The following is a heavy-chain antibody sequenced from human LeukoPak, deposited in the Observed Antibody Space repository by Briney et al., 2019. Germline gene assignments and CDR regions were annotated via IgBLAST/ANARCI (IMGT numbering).Heavy chain of an antibody. J-gene: IGHJ6*02. Sequence: GRSLRLSCAASGFTFSGSDMHWVRQAPGKGLKWVAVIWHDGSIESYADSVKGRFTVSRVNSKTTLYLQMNSLRAEDTAVYYCATGPLNDYGMGDWGQGTTVTVSS. V-gene: IGHV3-33*03. CDR3: ATGPLNDYGMGD. CDR1: GFTFSGSD. CDR2: IWHDGSIE.